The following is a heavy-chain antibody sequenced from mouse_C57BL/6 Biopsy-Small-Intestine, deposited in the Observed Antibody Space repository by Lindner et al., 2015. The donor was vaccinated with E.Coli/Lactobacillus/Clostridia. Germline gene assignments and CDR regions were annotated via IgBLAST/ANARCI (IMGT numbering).Heavy chain of an antibody. V-gene: IGHV1-53*01. CDR1: GYTFTGYY. J-gene: IGHJ1*01. CDR2: INPNSGGT. CDR3: ARDRSRPSYQLPHGDYYYGMDV. Sequence: SVKVSCKASGYTFTGYYMHWVRQAPGQGLEWMGWINPNSGGTNYAQKFQGRVTMTRDTSISTADMELSRLRSDDTAVYYCARDRSRPSYQLPHGDYYYGMDVWGQGTTVTVSS. D-gene: IGHD1-1*01.